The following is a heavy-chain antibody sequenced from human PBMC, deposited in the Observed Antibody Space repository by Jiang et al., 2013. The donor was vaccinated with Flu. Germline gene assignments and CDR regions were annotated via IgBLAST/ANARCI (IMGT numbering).Heavy chain of an antibody. CDR1: GFTFSNAW. V-gene: IGHV3-15*07. J-gene: IGHJ6*02. CDR2: IKSKTDGGTT. Sequence: VQLVESGGGLVKPGGSLRLSCAASGFTFSNAWMNWVRQAPGKGLEWVGRIKSKTDGGTTDYAAPVKGRFTISRDDSKNTLYLQMNSLKTEDTAVYYCTTLAVGYYDFWSGYSSYYGMDVWGQGTTVTVSS. D-gene: IGHD3-3*01. CDR3: TTLAVGYYDFWSGYSSYYGMDV.